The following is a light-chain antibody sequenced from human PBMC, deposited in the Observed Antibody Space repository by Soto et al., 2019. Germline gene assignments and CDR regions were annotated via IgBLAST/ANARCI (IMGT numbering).Light chain of an antibody. CDR2: EVS. J-gene: IGLJ1*01. Sequence: QSVLTQPASVSGSPGQSITISCTGTSSDVGGYNYVSWYQQYPGKAPKLMIYEVSNRPSGVSNRFSGSKSGNTASLTISGLQAEDEADYYCSSFRSGSTLFGTGTKVTVL. CDR1: SSDVGGYNY. CDR3: SSFRSGSTL. V-gene: IGLV2-14*01.